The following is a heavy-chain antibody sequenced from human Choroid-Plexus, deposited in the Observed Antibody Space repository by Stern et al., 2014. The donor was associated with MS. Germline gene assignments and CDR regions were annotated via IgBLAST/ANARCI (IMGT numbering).Heavy chain of an antibody. CDR2: ISYDGRDT. D-gene: IGHD2-15*01. V-gene: IGHV3-30*18. CDR1: GFTFSNFG. CDR3: AKVRQWSTYFFDY. Sequence: QVQLVESGGGVAQPGRPLILSCAASGFTFSNFGMHWVRQAPGKGLEWVALISYDGRDTYYADSVKGRFTIFRDNSKNTLYMHMNSLRAEDTAVYYCAKVRQWSTYFFDYWGQGSLVTVSS. J-gene: IGHJ4*02.